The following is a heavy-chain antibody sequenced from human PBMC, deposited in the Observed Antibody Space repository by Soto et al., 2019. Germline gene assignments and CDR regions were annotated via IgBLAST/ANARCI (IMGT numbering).Heavy chain of an antibody. CDR2: IKQDGSEK. CDR3: VRLSRRDGDQV. J-gene: IGHJ4*01. CDR1: GFSFSSYW. Sequence: LRLSCAASGFSFSSYWMSWVRQAPGQGLEWVANIKQDGSEKYYVDSVKGRFTISRDNAKNSLYLQMNSLRAEDTAVYYCVRLSRRDGDQVGVQGTLVTVSS. V-gene: IGHV3-7*03.